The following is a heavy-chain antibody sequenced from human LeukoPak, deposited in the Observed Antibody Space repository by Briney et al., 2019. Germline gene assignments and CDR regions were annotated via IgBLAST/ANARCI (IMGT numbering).Heavy chain of an antibody. D-gene: IGHD3-16*02. CDR1: GFTFSRYG. V-gene: IGHV3-33*01. CDR3: ASAPSFSHFDY. J-gene: IGHJ4*02. CDR2: IWFDGSEQ. Sequence: GGSLRLSCAASGFTFSRYGMHWVRQAPGKGLEWVAVIWFDGSEQYYADSVKGRFIISRDNSKSTSNLQLNSLRAEDTAVYYCASAPSFSHFDYWGQGTLVTVSS.